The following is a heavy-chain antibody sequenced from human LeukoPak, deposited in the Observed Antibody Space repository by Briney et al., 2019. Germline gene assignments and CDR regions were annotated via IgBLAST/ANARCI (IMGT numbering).Heavy chain of an antibody. D-gene: IGHD3-10*01. Sequence: ASVKVSCKASGYSFSSKGITWVRQAPGQGLEWMGWISAYNGSTKIAQKFQDRVTLTTDTSTSTAYMELTSLRSDDTAVYYCARIYYFGSGDYWGFDPWGQGTLVTASS. V-gene: IGHV1-18*01. CDR2: ISAYNGST. CDR3: ARIYYFGSGDYWGFDP. J-gene: IGHJ5*02. CDR1: GYSFSSKG.